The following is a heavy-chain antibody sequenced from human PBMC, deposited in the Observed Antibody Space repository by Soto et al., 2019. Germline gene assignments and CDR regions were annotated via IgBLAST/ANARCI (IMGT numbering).Heavy chain of an antibody. CDR1: GFTFSSYA. J-gene: IGHJ6*02. CDR2: ISYDGSNK. D-gene: IGHD6-19*01. V-gene: IGHV3-30-3*01. Sequence: QVQLAESGGGVVQPGRSLRLSCAASGFTFSSYAMHWVRQAPGKGLEWVAVISYDGSNKYYADSVKGRFTISRDNSKNTLYLQMNSLRAEDTAVYYCARDRVAVAGTWYYYYGMDVWGQGTTVTVSS. CDR3: ARDRVAVAGTWYYYYGMDV.